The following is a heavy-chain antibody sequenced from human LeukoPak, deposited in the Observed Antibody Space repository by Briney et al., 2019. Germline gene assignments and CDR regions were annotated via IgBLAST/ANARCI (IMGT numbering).Heavy chain of an antibody. J-gene: IGHJ4*02. Sequence: PGGSLRLSCAASGFTFSSYAMHWVRQAPGKGLEWVAVISYDGSNKYYADSVKGRFTISRDNSKNTLYLQMNSLRAEDTAVYYCARGAGVDPIDYWGQGTLVTVSS. V-gene: IGHV3-30-3*01. CDR2: ISYDGSNK. CDR3: ARGAGVDPIDY. CDR1: GFTFSSYA. D-gene: IGHD3-3*01.